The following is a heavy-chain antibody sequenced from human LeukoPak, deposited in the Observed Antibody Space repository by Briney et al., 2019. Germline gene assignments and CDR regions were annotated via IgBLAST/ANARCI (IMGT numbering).Heavy chain of an antibody. V-gene: IGHV1-2*02. CDR2: INPNGGGT. D-gene: IGHD6-19*01. Sequence: ASVKVSCKASGYTFTGYYMHWVRQAPGQGLEWMGWINPNGGGTNYAQKFQGRVTMTRNTSISTAYMELSSLRSEDTAVYYCARPGGGYSSGWYGFDYWGQGTLVTVSS. J-gene: IGHJ4*02. CDR1: GYTFTGYY. CDR3: ARPGGGYSSGWYGFDY.